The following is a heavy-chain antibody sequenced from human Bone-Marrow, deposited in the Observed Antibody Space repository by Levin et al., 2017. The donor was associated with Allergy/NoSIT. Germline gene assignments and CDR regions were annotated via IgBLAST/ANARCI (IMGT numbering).Heavy chain of an antibody. CDR2: ISHSGAT. CDR3: VGQYSGFDYLAS. V-gene: IGHV4-39*01. J-gene: IGHJ5*02. CDR1: GASISQSGYY. Sequence: SQTLSLTCTVSGASISQSGYYWAWIRQPPGMGLEYIATISHSGATYYNPSLKTRVTISADTSKNQFFLRLSSVTAADTAIYYCVGQYSGFDYLASWGQGTLVTVAS. D-gene: IGHD5-12*01.